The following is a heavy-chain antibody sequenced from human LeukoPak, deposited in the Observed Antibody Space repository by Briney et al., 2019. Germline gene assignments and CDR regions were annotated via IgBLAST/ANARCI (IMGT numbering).Heavy chain of an antibody. Sequence: GGSLRLSCAASGFTFSSYAMHWVRQAPGKGLEWVAVISYDGSNKYYADSVKGRFTISRDNSKNTLYLQMNSLRSEDTAVYYCASHYGSGNLVDYWGQGTLVTVSS. J-gene: IGHJ4*02. CDR2: ISYDGSNK. V-gene: IGHV3-30-3*01. CDR3: ASHYGSGNLVDY. CDR1: GFTFSSYA. D-gene: IGHD3-10*01.